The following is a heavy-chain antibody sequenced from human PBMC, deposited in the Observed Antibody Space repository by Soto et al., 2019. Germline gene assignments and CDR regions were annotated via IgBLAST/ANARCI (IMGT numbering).Heavy chain of an antibody. J-gene: IGHJ4*02. D-gene: IGHD6-13*01. CDR1: GFTFSSYG. Sequence: HPGGSLRLSCAASGFTFSSYGMHWVRQAPGKGLEWVAVIWYDGSNKYYADSVKGRFTISRDNSKNTLYLQMNSLRAEDTAVYYCARGAGPYSSSWYGFYWGQGTLVTVPQ. CDR3: ARGAGPYSSSWYGFY. CDR2: IWYDGSNK. V-gene: IGHV3-33*08.